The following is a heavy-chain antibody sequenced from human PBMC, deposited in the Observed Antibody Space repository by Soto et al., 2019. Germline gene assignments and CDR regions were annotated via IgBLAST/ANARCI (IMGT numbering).Heavy chain of an antibody. V-gene: IGHV1-69*13. D-gene: IGHD3-22*01. CDR2: IIPLFGTA. CDR3: ARGSYYYDTSGTRLPYYYYGMDV. CDR1: GYTFTSYG. Sequence: ASVKVSCKASGYTFTSYGISWVRQVPGQGLEWMGGIIPLFGTANYAQKFQGRVTITADESTSIAYMELSSLRSDDTAVYYCARGSYYYDTSGTRLPYYYYGMDVWGQGTTVTVSS. J-gene: IGHJ6*02.